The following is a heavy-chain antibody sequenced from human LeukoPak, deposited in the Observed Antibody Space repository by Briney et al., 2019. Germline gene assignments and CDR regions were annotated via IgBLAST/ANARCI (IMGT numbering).Heavy chain of an antibody. J-gene: IGHJ4*02. CDR1: GFSFSTYR. CDR2: ICPTRGTI. CDR3: ARDWGPGYSSSFDY. V-gene: IGHV3-48*02. Sequence: PGGSLRLSCAASGFSFSTYRLNWVRQAPGMGLQWFSYICPTRGTIYCADSAKGRFTISRDNAKNSLYLQMDSLRDEDTAVYYCARDWGPGYSSSFDYWGQGTLVTVSS. D-gene: IGHD6-13*01.